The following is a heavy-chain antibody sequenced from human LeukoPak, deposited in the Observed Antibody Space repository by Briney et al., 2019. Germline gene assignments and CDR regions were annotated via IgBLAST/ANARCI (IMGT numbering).Heavy chain of an antibody. V-gene: IGHV4-34*01. D-gene: IGHD6-19*01. CDR1: GGSFSGYY. J-gene: IGHJ4*02. Sequence: SETLSLTCAVYGGSFSGYYWSWIRQPPGKGLEWIGEINHSGSTSYNPSLKSRVTISVDTSKNQFSLKLNSVTATDTAVYYCARESRIAVAGHFDYWGQGTLVTVSS. CDR2: INHSGST. CDR3: ARESRIAVAGHFDY.